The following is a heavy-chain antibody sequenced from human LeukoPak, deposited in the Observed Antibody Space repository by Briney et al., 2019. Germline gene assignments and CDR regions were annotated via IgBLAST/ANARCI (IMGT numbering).Heavy chain of an antibody. D-gene: IGHD2-2*02. V-gene: IGHV4-34*01. CDR1: GGSFSGYY. Sequence: SETLSLTCAVYGGSFSGYYWSWIRQPPGKGLEWIGEINHNESTNYNPSLKSRVTISVDTSKNQFSLKLSSVTAADTAVYYCARFRRGLRIVVVPAAIPEGFDYWGQGTLVTVSS. CDR2: INHNEST. CDR3: ARFRRGLRIVVVPAAIPEGFDY. J-gene: IGHJ4*02.